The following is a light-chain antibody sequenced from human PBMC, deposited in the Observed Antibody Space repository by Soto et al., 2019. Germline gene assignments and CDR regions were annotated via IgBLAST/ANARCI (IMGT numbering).Light chain of an antibody. J-gene: IGKJ4*01. CDR2: DAS. V-gene: IGKV3-11*01. CDR3: QQRTNWPLT. Sequence: EILLTHSPATLSLSPRERATLSCRASQSVRINLGWYQQKPGQAPRLLIYDASNRATGIPARFSGSGSGTDFTLTISSLEPEDFAVYYCQQRTNWPLTFGGGTKVEIK. CDR1: QSVRIN.